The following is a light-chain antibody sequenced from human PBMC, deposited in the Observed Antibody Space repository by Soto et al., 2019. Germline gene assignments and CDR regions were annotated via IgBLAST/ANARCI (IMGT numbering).Light chain of an antibody. CDR1: QSISSY. CDR2: AAS. CDR3: QQSYSIPSIT. Sequence: DIPMTQSPSSLSASVGDRVTITCRASQSISSYLSWFQQKPGKAPKLLIYAASTLQSAVPSRFSGSGSGTDFTLTISSLQPEDFATYYCQQSYSIPSITFGQGTRLEIK. V-gene: IGKV1-39*01. J-gene: IGKJ5*01.